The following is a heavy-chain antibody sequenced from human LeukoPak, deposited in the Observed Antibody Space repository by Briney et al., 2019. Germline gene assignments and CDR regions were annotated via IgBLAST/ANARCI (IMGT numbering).Heavy chain of an antibody. CDR2: ISGSGDAT. V-gene: IGHV3-23*01. CDR1: KFNFA. CDR3: AKGHFASSSFFDY. D-gene: IGHD6-6*01. Sequence: GGSLRLPCAASKFNFAMSWVRQTADKRLEWVSAISGSGDATFYADSVKGRSTISRDNSKNTLYLQMNNLRVEDTAVYYCAKGHFASSSFFDYWGQGTLVTVSS. J-gene: IGHJ4*02.